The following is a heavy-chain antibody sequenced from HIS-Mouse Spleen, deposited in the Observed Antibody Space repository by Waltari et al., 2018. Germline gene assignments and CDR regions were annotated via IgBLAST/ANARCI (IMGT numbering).Heavy chain of an antibody. Sequence: QLQLQESGPGLVKPSETLSLTCTVSGGSIISSSYYWGWIRQPPGKGLEWIGGIYYRGSTYYNPSLKSRVTISVDTSKNQFSLKLSSVTAADTAVYYCAREIPYSSSWYDWYFDLWGRGTLVTVSS. J-gene: IGHJ2*01. CDR3: AREIPYSSSWYDWYFDL. CDR1: GGSIISSSYY. V-gene: IGHV4-39*07. D-gene: IGHD6-13*01. CDR2: IYYRGST.